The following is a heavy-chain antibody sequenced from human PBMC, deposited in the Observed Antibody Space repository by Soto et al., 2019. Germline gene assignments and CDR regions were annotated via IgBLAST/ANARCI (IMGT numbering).Heavy chain of an antibody. CDR1: GYSFTSYW. CDR2: IYPGDSDT. CDR3: ARPSSNRNYYYYGMDV. D-gene: IGHD6-19*01. V-gene: IGHV5-51*01. J-gene: IGHJ6*02. Sequence: GESLKISCKGSGYSFTSYWIGWVRQMPGKGLEWMGIIYPGDSDTRYSPSFQGQVTISADKSISTAYLQWSSLKASGTAMYYCARPSSNRNYYYYGMDVWGQGTTVTVSS.